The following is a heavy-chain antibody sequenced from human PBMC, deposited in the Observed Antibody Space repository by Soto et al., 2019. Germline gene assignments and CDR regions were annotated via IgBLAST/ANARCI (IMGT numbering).Heavy chain of an antibody. J-gene: IGHJ5*02. Sequence: SETLSLTCSVSGGSISSSTFYWGWIRQPPGKGLEWIGTLSYGGTTHYNPSLKSRVAMSVDTSKNQLSLEMTSLTAADTAVYYCASLRDPYYYGSGSYLAPNWFDPWGQGTLVTVSS. D-gene: IGHD3-10*01. CDR2: LSYGGTT. V-gene: IGHV4-39*01. CDR1: GGSISSSTFY. CDR3: ASLRDPYYYGSGSYLAPNWFDP.